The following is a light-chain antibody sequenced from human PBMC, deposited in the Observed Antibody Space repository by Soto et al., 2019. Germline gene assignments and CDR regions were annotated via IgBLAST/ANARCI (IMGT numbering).Light chain of an antibody. CDR1: SSDIGGYNY. CDR3: SSFTGTNNLYV. V-gene: IGLV2-8*01. CDR2: EVT. J-gene: IGLJ1*01. Sequence: QSVLTQPPSASVSPGQSVTVSCTGTSSDIGGYNYVSWYQQHPGKAPKLMIYEVTKRPSGVPDRFSASRSGNTASLTVSGLQSEDEADYYCSSFTGTNNLYVFGTGTKV.